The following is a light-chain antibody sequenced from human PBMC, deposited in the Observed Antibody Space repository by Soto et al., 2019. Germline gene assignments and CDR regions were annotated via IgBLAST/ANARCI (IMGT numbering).Light chain of an antibody. CDR3: QQYNNWPSP. Sequence: EIGLTQSPATLSLSPGERATLSCRASQSVSSNLAWYQQKPGQAPRLLIYGASTRATGIPARFSGSGSGTEFTLTISSLQSEDFAVYYCQQYNNWPSPFGQGTRLEIK. CDR1: QSVSSN. J-gene: IGKJ5*01. CDR2: GAS. V-gene: IGKV3-15*01.